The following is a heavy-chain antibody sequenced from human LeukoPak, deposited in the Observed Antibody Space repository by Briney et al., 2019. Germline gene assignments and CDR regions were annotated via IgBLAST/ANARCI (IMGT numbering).Heavy chain of an antibody. V-gene: IGHV3-23*01. CDR1: GFTFSSYA. J-gene: IGHJ4*02. Sequence: GGSLRLSCAASGFTFSSYAMSWVRQAPGKGLEWVSAISGSGGSTYYADSVKGRFTIPRDNSKNTLYLQMNSLRAEDTAVYYCAKGPPEYSSGWFSFAYFDYWGQGTLVTVSS. CDR2: ISGSGGST. CDR3: AKGPPEYSSGWFSFAYFDY. D-gene: IGHD6-19*01.